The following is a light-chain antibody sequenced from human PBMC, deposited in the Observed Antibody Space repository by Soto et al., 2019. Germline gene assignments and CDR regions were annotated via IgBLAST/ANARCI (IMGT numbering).Light chain of an antibody. Sequence: NFMLTQPHSVSESPGKTVTISCTRSSGSIASNYVQWYQQRPGSAPTTVFYEVNQRPSGVPDRFSGSIDSSSNSASLTISGLKTEDEADYYCQSYDTVVVFGGGTKLTVL. J-gene: IGLJ2*01. V-gene: IGLV6-57*04. CDR2: EVN. CDR3: QSYDTVVV. CDR1: SGSIASNY.